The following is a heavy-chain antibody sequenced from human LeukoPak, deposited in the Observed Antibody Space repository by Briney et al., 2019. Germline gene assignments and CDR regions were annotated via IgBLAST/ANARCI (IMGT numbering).Heavy chain of an antibody. CDR3: ARPHCSSTSCYGYGMDV. CDR2: ISSSGSTI. Sequence: GGSLRLSCAASGFTFSSYSMNWVRQSPGKGLEWVSYISSSGSTIYYADSVKGRFTISRDNAKNSLYLQMNSLRAEDTAVYYCARPHCSSTSCYGYGMDVWGQGTTVTVSS. J-gene: IGHJ6*02. D-gene: IGHD2-2*01. CDR1: GFTFSSYS. V-gene: IGHV3-48*04.